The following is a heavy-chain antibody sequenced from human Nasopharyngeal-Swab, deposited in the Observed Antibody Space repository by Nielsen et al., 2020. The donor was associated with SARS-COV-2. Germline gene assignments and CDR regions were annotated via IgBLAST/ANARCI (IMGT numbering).Heavy chain of an antibody. V-gene: IGHV3-23*03. CDR2: IHSDGTST. CDR1: GFTFSSYS. J-gene: IGHJ2*01. D-gene: IGHD1-1*01. Sequence: LSLTCAASGFTFSSYSMNWVRHAPGMGLEWVSVIHSDGTSTKYADSVKGRFTISRDNSKDTLYLQMNSLRAEDTAVYYCAKDLPEGWNSYLWYFDLWGRGTLVTVSS. CDR3: AKDLPEGWNSYLWYFDL.